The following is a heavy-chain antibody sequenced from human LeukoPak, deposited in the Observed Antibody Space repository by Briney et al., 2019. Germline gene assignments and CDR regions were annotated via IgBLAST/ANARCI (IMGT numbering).Heavy chain of an antibody. J-gene: IGHJ4*02. CDR2: INWNGGST. V-gene: IGHV3-20*04. D-gene: IGHD4-17*01. Sequence: PSETLSLTCAVSGASISSSNYYWGWVRQAPGKGLEWVSGINWNGGSTGYADSVEGRFTIFRDNAKNSQYLQMNSLRVEDTALYYCARAQTYGDSRLLLDYWGQGTLVTVSS. CDR3: ARAQTYGDSRLLLDY. CDR1: GASISSSNYY.